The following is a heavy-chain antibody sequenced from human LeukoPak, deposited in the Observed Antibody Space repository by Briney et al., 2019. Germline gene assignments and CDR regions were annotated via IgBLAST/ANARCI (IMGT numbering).Heavy chain of an antibody. V-gene: IGHV3-30*19. CDR3: ARGGEHDYGETFFWKPMDV. CDR2: SSHDGTVE. D-gene: IGHD4-17*01. J-gene: IGHJ6*02. CDR1: GFTFSSYG. Sequence: GGSLRLSCAASGFTFSSYGMHWVRQAPGKGLEWVAFSSHDGTVEYYPDSVRGRFTISRDNSKNTLDLQMNSLRPDDTAVYFCARGGEHDYGETFFWKPMDVWGQGTTVTVSS.